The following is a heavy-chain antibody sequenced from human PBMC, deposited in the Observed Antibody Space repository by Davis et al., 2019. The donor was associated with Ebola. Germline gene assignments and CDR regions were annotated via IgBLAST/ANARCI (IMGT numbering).Heavy chain of an antibody. CDR2: INPNSGGT. V-gene: IGHV1-2*06. D-gene: IGHD2-2*01. Sequence: ASVKVSCKASGYTFTSYGITWVRQAPGQGLEWMGRINPNSGGTNYAQKFQGRVTMTRDTSISIVYMELSRLRSDDTAVYYCARVSGPAAIFIVGDVFDVWGQGTMVTVSS. J-gene: IGHJ3*01. CDR1: GYTFTSYG. CDR3: ARVSGPAAIFIVGDVFDV.